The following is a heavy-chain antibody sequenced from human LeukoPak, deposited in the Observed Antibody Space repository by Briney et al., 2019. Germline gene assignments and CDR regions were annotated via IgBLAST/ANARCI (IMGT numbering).Heavy chain of an antibody. CDR2: INSDGSST. CDR1: GFTFSSYW. Sequence: GGSLRLPCAASGFTFSSYWMHWVRQTPGKGLVWVSRINSDGSSTVSADSVKGRFTISRDNAVNTLYLQMNSLRAEDTAVYYCARDLRSPSDTNIAIDYWGQGTLVTVSS. CDR3: ARDLRSPSDTNIAIDY. V-gene: IGHV3-74*01. J-gene: IGHJ4*02.